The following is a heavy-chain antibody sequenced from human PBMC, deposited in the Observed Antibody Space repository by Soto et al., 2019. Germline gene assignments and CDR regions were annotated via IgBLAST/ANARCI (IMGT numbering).Heavy chain of an antibody. V-gene: IGHV3-33*01. CDR2: IWYDGSNK. J-gene: IGHJ6*02. CDR3: ARDGESLDPAADYYYYYGMDV. Sequence: GGSLRLSCAASGFTFSSYGMHWVRQAPGKGLEWVAVIWYDGSNKYYADSVKGRFTISRDNSKNTLYLQMNSLRAADTAVYYCARDGESLDPAADYYYYYGMDVWGQGTTVTVSS. D-gene: IGHD3-10*01. CDR1: GFTFSSYG.